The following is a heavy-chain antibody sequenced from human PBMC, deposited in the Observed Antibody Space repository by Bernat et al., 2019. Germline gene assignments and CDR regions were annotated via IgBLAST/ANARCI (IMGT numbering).Heavy chain of an antibody. CDR2: ISSSSSYI. V-gene: IGHV3-21*01. CDR3: ARTPYDILTGYYPTDY. Sequence: EVQLVESGGGLVKPGGSLRLSCAASGFTFSSYSMNWVRQAPGKGLEWVSSISSSSSYIYYADSVKGRFTISRDKAKNSLYLQMNSLRAEDTAVYYCARTPYDILTGYYPTDYWGQGTLVTVSS. CDR1: GFTFSSYS. J-gene: IGHJ4*02. D-gene: IGHD3-9*01.